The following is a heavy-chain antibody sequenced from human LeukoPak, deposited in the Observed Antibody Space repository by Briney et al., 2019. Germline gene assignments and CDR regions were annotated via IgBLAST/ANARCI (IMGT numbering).Heavy chain of an antibody. D-gene: IGHD3-22*01. CDR3: ARVSYYYDSSGSLGY. CDR2: INPNSGGT. Sequence: ASVKVSCKASGYTFTGYYMHWVRQAPGQGLEWMGWINPNSGGTNYAQKFQGRVTMTRDTSISTAYMELSRLRSDDTAVYYCARVSYYYDSSGSLGYWGQETLVTVSS. J-gene: IGHJ4*02. V-gene: IGHV1-2*02. CDR1: GYTFTGYY.